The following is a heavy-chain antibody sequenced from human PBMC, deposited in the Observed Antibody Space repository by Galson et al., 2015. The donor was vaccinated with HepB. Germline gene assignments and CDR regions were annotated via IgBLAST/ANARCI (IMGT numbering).Heavy chain of an antibody. CDR1: GFTFSSYA. V-gene: IGHV3-30*04. CDR2: ISYDGSNK. Sequence: SLRLSCAAPGFTFSSYAMHWVRQAPGKGLEWVAVISYDGSNKYYADSVKGRFTISRDNSKNTLYLQMNSLRAEDTAVYYCASIHSPFGGYSSDLGGVDPWGQGTLVTVSS. J-gene: IGHJ5*02. CDR3: ASIHSPFGGYSSDLGGVDP. D-gene: IGHD6-25*01.